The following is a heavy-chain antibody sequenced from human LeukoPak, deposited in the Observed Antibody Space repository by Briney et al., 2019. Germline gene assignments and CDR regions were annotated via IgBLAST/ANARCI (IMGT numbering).Heavy chain of an antibody. CDR2: IWYDGSNK. D-gene: IGHD2-8*01. CDR1: GFTFSSYG. CDR3: AKDKGTTNGVPDY. V-gene: IGHV3-33*06. Sequence: GGSLRLSCAASGFTFSSYGMHWVRQAPGKGLEWVAVIWYDGSNKYYADSVKGRFTISRDDSKNTLYLQMNSLRAEDTAVYYCAKDKGTTNGVPDYWGQGTLVTVSS. J-gene: IGHJ4*02.